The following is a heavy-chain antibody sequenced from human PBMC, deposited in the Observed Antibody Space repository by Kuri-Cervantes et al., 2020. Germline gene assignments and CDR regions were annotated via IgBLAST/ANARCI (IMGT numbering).Heavy chain of an antibody. CDR3: AKRGDSVDLSTSYDMDV. J-gene: IGHJ6*02. V-gene: IGHV3-30*18. D-gene: IGHD3-9*01. CDR1: GFTFSSYG. CDR2: ISNDGINH. Sequence: GESLKISCAASGFTFSSYGMHWVRQAPGKGLEWITLISNDGINHYFGNSVKGRFTMSRDNTKNTIYLQMNRLRPEDTAVYYCAKRGDSVDLSTSYDMDVWGQGTTVTVSS.